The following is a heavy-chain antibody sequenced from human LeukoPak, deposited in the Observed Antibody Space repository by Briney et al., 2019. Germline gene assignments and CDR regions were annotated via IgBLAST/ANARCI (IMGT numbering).Heavy chain of an antibody. CDR3: AKDVDSSGYYGPLDY. CDR1: GFTFSSYG. V-gene: IGHV3-30*18. J-gene: IGHJ4*02. D-gene: IGHD3-22*01. CDR2: ISYDGSNK. Sequence: GRSLRLSCAVSGFTFSSYGMHWVRQAPGKGLEWVAVISYDGSNKYYADSVKGRFTISRGNSKNTLYLQMHSLRAEDTAVYHCAKDVDSSGYYGPLDYWGQGTLVTVSS.